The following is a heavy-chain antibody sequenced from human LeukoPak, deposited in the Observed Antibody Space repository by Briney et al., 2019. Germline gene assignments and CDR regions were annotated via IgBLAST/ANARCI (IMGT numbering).Heavy chain of an antibody. D-gene: IGHD6-13*01. Sequence: SETLSLTCAVYGGSFSGYYWSWIRQPPGKGLEWIEEINHSGSTNYNPSLKSRVTISVDTSKNQFSPKLSSVTAADTAVYYCARVTGYSSSWQTIDYWGQGTLVTVSS. CDR1: GGSFSGYY. CDR2: INHSGST. J-gene: IGHJ4*02. V-gene: IGHV4-34*01. CDR3: ARVTGYSSSWQTIDY.